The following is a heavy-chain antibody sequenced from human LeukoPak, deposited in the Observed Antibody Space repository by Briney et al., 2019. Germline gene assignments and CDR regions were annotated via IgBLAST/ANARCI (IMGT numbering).Heavy chain of an antibody. CDR2: ISGSGGST. Sequence: AGGSLRLSCAASGFTFSSYAMSWVRQAPGKGLEWVSAISGSGGSTYYAGSVKGRFTISRDNSKNTLYLQMNSLRAEDTAVYYCARERGGIVVVPAAIGFDYWGQGTLVTVSS. V-gene: IGHV3-23*01. J-gene: IGHJ4*02. CDR3: ARERGGIVVVPAAIGFDY. D-gene: IGHD2-2*01. CDR1: GFTFSSYA.